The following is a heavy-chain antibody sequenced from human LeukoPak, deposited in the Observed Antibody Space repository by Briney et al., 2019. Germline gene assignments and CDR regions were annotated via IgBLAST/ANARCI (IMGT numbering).Heavy chain of an antibody. CDR1: GFTFSSYS. CDR3: ARVPNTAGFYFDY. D-gene: IGHD5-18*01. V-gene: IGHV3-21*01. CDR2: ISSSSSYI. J-gene: IGHJ4*02. Sequence: GGSLRLSCAASGFTFSSYSMNWVRQASGKGLECVSSISSSSSYIYYADSVKGRFTISRDNAKNSLYLQMNSLRAEDTAVYYCARVPNTAGFYFDYWGQGTLVTVSS.